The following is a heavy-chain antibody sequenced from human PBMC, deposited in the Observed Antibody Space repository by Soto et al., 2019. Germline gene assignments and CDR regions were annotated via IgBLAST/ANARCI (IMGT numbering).Heavy chain of an antibody. Sequence: KPSETLSLTCAVYGGSFSGFYWSWIRQPPGKGLEWIGEINHSGSINYNASLKSRVTISIEKSKNQVSLKLSSVTAADTAVYYCARGGRKRWFDPWGQGTLVTVSS. CDR3: ARGGRKRWFDP. CDR1: GGSFSGFY. CDR2: INHSGSI. J-gene: IGHJ5*02. V-gene: IGHV4-34*01.